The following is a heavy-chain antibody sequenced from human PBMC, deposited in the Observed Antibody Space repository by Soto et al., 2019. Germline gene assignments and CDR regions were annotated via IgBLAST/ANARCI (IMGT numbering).Heavy chain of an antibody. J-gene: IGHJ4*02. CDR2: IDSGGST. CDR3: ARINADIKLWSRPYYFHF. CDR1: GFAVSNNY. D-gene: IGHD2-2*01. Sequence: PGGSLRLSCGASGFAVSNNYVSWVRRAPGMGLEWVSLIDSGGSTYYADSVRGRFTISRDNSKNTVFLQMNSLRSEDTAVYFCARINADIKLWSRPYYFHFWGQGSLVTDSS. V-gene: IGHV3-66*01.